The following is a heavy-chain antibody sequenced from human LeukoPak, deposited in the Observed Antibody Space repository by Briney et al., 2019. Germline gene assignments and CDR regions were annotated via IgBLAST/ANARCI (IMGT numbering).Heavy chain of an antibody. CDR3: ARDRPNYYGSDGHYYRRDGDY. V-gene: IGHV3-23*01. Sequence: GGSLRLSCAASGSTFSIYAMSWVRQAPGKGLQWVSSITSRGESTWYVDSVKGRFTITRDNSENTLYLQMHSLRAEDTAVYYCARDRPNYYGSDGHYYRRDGDYWGRGTLVSVSS. J-gene: IGHJ4*02. CDR1: GSTFSIYA. CDR2: ITSRGEST. D-gene: IGHD3-22*01.